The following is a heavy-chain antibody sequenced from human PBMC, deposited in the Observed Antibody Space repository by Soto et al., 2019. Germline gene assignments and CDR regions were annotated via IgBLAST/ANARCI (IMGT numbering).Heavy chain of an antibody. CDR2: ISSRSSTI. V-gene: IGHV3-48*01. CDR1: GFTFSSYS. Sequence: PGGSLRLSCAASGFTFSSYSMNWVRQAPGTGLEWVSYISSRSSTIYYADSVTGRFTISRDNAKNSLFLQLHSLRAEDTAVYFCATGQGTHALDIRGQGTMVSASS. J-gene: IGHJ3*02. CDR3: ATGQGTHALDI.